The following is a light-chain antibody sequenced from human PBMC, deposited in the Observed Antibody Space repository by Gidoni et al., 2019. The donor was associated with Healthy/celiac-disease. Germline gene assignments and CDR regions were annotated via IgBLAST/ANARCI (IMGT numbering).Light chain of an antibody. CDR1: QSISIY. V-gene: IGKV1-39*01. Sequence: DIQMTQSPSSLSASVGDRVTITCRASQSISIYLNWYQQKPGKAPKLLSYAASSLQSGVPSRFSGSGSGTDFTLTISSLQPEDFATYYCQQSYSTSVTFGQXTKLEIK. CDR2: AAS. J-gene: IGKJ2*01. CDR3: QQSYSTSVT.